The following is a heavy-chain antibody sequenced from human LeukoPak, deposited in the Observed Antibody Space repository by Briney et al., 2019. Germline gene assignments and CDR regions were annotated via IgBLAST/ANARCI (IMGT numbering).Heavy chain of an antibody. J-gene: IGHJ4*02. CDR1: GFTFTTTW. CDR3: VRGVGGMSFFDN. CDR2: IHPEGTIT. V-gene: IGHV3-74*01. Sequence: GGSLRLSCAASGFTFTTTWMNWVRQAPGKGPMWGARIHPEGTITSYADSVTGRFTISRDNAKNTLYLQMNSLRAEDTAFYYCVRGVGGMSFFDNWGQGKMVAVSS. D-gene: IGHD1-1*01.